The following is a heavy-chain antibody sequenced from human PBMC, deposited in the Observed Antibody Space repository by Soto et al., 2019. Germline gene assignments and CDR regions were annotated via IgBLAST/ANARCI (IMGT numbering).Heavy chain of an antibody. D-gene: IGHD5-18*01. Sequence: PGESLKISCKGSGYSFTSYWIGWVRQMPGKGLEWMGIIYPGDSDTRYSPSFQGQVTISADKSISTAYLQWSSLKASDTAMYYCARQGSVDTAMAYYYFDYRGQGTLVTVSS. CDR3: ARQGSVDTAMAYYYFDY. V-gene: IGHV5-51*01. CDR2: IYPGDSDT. CDR1: GYSFTSYW. J-gene: IGHJ4*02.